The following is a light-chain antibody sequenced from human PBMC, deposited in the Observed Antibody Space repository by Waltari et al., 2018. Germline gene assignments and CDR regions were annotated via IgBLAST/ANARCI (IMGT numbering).Light chain of an antibody. CDR1: QTITNW. CDR2: KAS. V-gene: IGKV1-5*03. Sequence: DIHMTQSPSTLSASVGDRVTITCRASQTITNWLAWYQQKPGEAPKLLIYKASTLDMGVPSRFSGSGSGTEFTLTISSLQPDDFATYYCQQYDNYPYTFGQGTKLEIK. CDR3: QQYDNYPYT. J-gene: IGKJ2*01.